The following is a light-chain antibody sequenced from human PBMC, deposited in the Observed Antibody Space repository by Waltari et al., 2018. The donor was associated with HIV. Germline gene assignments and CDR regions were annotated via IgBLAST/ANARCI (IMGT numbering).Light chain of an antibody. CDR2: KDT. Sequence: SYELTQPPSVSVFPGQTARITCSGDALPKKYVYWYQQRPGQAPVLVILKDTERPSGVPERFSGSSSGTTVTLTVSGVQAEDEAAYYCQSADSSGTYVVFGGGTKLADL. J-gene: IGLJ2*01. V-gene: IGLV3-25*03. CDR1: ALPKKY. CDR3: QSADSSGTYVV.